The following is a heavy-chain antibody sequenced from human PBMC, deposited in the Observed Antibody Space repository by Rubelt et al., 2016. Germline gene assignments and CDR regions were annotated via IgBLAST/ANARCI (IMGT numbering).Heavy chain of an antibody. CDR2: IYPGDSDT. V-gene: IGHV5-51*01. D-gene: IGHD2-15*01. Sequence: VQSGAEVKKPGESLKISCKGSGYSFTNYCIGWVRQTPGKGLEWMGVIYPGDSDTRYSPSFQGQVTISADKSISTAYLQWSSLKASDTAMYYCARHPQRRGCSGGGCYGTYYYYGMDVWGQGTTVTVSS. CDR1: GYSFTNYC. CDR3: ARHPQRRGCSGGGCYGTYYYYGMDV. J-gene: IGHJ6*02.